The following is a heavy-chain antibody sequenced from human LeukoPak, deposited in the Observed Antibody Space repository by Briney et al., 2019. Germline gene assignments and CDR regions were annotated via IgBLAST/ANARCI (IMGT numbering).Heavy chain of an antibody. J-gene: IGHJ4*02. CDR1: GFTFSSYW. V-gene: IGHV3-74*01. CDR3: AREGSGWYGGFDY. D-gene: IGHD6-19*01. Sequence: GGSLRLSCAASGFTFSSYWMHWVRQAPGKGLVWVSRINSDGSSTSYADSVKGRFTISRDNAKNTLYLQMNSLRAEDTAVYYCAREGSGWYGGFDYWGQGTLVTVSS. CDR2: INSDGSST.